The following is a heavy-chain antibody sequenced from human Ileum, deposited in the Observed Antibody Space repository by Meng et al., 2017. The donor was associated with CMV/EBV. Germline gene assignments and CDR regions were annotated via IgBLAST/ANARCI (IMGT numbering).Heavy chain of an antibody. J-gene: IGHJ4*02. V-gene: IGHV3-30*02. CDR1: GFPFANHG. Sequence: HVVKLRVGCHHAGASRRLSGAESGFPFANHGWHWLPQVTAKGLDLVAFISLDASKIHYTDSVQGRFPISRDNSKNTLYLQMNSLRPEDTALYYCAKDVSGSGLWGQGTLVTVSS. CDR2: ISLDASKI. CDR3: AKDVSGSGL. D-gene: IGHD3-10*01.